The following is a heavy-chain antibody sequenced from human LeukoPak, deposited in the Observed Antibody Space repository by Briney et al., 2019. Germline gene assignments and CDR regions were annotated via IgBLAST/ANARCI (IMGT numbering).Heavy chain of an antibody. CDR2: ISYDGSNK. Sequence: PGESLRLSCAASGFIFSSYATSWVRQAPGKGLEWVAVISYDGSNKHYVDSVKGRFTVSRDNSQKTLYLQMNGLRAEDTAVYYCARESRDGYNYYFDYWGQGTLVTVSS. D-gene: IGHD5-24*01. CDR3: ARESRDGYNYYFDY. V-gene: IGHV3-30*03. J-gene: IGHJ4*02. CDR1: GFIFSSYA.